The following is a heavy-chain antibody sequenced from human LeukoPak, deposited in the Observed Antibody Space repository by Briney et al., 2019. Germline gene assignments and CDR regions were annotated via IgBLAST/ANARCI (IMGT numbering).Heavy chain of an antibody. CDR2: IDPSDSYT. V-gene: IGHV5-10-1*01. CDR3: ARHYGSLFDY. J-gene: IGHJ4*02. Sequence: GESLKISCKGSGYSFTTYLISWVRHMSRKGMEWMGRIDPSDSYTNYSPSFQGHVTISADKSISTAYLQWSSLKDSDSAMYYCARHYGSLFDYWGQGTLVTVSS. D-gene: IGHD3-10*01. CDR1: GYSFTTYL.